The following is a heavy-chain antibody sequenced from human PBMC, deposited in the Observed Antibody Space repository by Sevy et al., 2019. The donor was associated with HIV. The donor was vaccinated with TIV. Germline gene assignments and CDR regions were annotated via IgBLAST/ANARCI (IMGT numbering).Heavy chain of an antibody. V-gene: IGHV1-2*02. Sequence: ASVKVSCKASGYTFTGYSLHWVRQAPGQGLEWMGWLNPNTGGTNYAQKFQGRVTMTRDTSISTAYMELGRLRSDDTAVYYCARDRIVQAAKENWFDPWGQGSLVTVSS. CDR2: LNPNTGGT. D-gene: IGHD2-2*01. CDR1: GYTFTGYS. J-gene: IGHJ5*02. CDR3: ARDRIVQAAKENWFDP.